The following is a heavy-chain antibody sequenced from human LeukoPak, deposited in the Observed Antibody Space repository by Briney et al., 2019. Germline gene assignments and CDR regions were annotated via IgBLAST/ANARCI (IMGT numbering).Heavy chain of an antibody. V-gene: IGHV1-2*02. D-gene: IGHD6-19*01. CDR1: GYTFTSYY. CDR3: ARLGSSGWYHNYYYYMDV. J-gene: IGHJ6*03. Sequence: GASVKVSCKASGYTFTSYYMHWVRQAPGQGLEWMGWINPNSGGTNYAQKFQGRVTMTRDTSISTAYMELSRLRSDDTAVYYCARLGSSGWYHNYYYYMDVWGKGTTVTVSS. CDR2: INPNSGGT.